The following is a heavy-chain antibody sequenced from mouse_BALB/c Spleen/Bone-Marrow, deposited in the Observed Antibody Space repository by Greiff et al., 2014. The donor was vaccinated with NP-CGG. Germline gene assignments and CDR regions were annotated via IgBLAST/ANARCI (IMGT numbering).Heavy chain of an antibody. Sequence: QVQLQQSGAELAKPGASVKMSCKASGYTFTDTWIHWIKQRPGQGLEWIGCINPSTGYAEYNQNFKDKATLTVDKSSSTAYMQLSSLTSEDSAVYYCARDYWGQGTTLTVSS. CDR3: ARDY. CDR1: GYTFTDTW. J-gene: IGHJ2*01. V-gene: IGHV1-7*01. CDR2: INPSTGYA.